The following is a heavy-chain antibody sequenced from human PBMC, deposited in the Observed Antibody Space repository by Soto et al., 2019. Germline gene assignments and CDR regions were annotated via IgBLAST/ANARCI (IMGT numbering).Heavy chain of an antibody. V-gene: IGHV1-69*02. J-gene: IGHJ4*02. D-gene: IGHD3-3*01. CDR3: ARAGYDFWSGYYASFDY. CDR2: IIPILGIA. Sequence: QVQLVQSGAEVKKPGSSVKVSCKASGGTFSSYTISWVRQAPGQGLEWMGRIIPILGIANYAQKFQGRVTITADKSTSTAYMELSSLRSEDTAVYYCARAGYDFWSGYYASFDYWGQGTLVTSPQ. CDR1: GGTFSSYT.